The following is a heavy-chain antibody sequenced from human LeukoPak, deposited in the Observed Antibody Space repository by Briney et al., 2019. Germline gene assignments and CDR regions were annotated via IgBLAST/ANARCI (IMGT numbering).Heavy chain of an antibody. CDR3: ARTTEGGYTYDYFYYYYMDV. CDR2: ISSSGST. V-gene: IGHV4-61*02. Sequence: SETLSLTCTVSGDSISSGDYYWSWIRQPAGKGLEWIGRISSSGSTNYNPSLKSRVTISVDTSKNQFSLKLSSVTAADTAVYYCARTTEGGYTYDYFYYYYMDVWGKGTTVTISS. J-gene: IGHJ6*03. CDR1: GDSISSGDYY. D-gene: IGHD5-18*01.